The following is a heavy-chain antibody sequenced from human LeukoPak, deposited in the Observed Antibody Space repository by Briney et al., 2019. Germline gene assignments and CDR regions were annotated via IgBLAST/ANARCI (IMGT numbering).Heavy chain of an antibody. V-gene: IGHV4-4*02. D-gene: IGHD6-13*01. J-gene: IGHJ4*02. CDR1: GGSISSSNW. CDR2: IYHSGST. CDR3: AREENSSSWYKYFDY. Sequence: SETLSLTCAVSGGSISSSNWWSWVRQPPGKGLEWIGEIYHSGSTNYNPSLKSRVTISVDKSKNRFSLKLSSVTAADTAVYYCAREENSSSWYKYFDYWGQGTLVTVSS.